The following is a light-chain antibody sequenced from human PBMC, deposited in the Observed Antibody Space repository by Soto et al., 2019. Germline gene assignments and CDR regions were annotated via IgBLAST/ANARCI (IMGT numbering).Light chain of an antibody. Sequence: DIVMTQSPDSLAVSLGERATINCKSSQNILYTNNKNYLVWYQQKPGQPPKLLISWASTRESGVPDRFSGSGSGTDFTLTISSLQAGDVAVYYCQQCYSAPLTFGGGTKVEI. J-gene: IGKJ4*01. CDR3: QQCYSAPLT. CDR2: WAS. V-gene: IGKV4-1*01. CDR1: QNILYTNNKNY.